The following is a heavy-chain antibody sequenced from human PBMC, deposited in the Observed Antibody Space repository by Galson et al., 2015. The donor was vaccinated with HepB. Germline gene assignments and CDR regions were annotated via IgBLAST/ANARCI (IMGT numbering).Heavy chain of an antibody. Sequence: SLRLSCAASRFTFSSYAMSWVRQAPGKGLEWVSSISGTGGNTHYADSVKGRFTISRDNSKSTLHLQMNSLRAEDTAVYYCAKYYASGRSVDYWGQGNLVTVSS. V-gene: IGHV3-23*01. CDR1: RFTFSSYA. J-gene: IGHJ4*02. CDR2: ISGTGGNT. D-gene: IGHD3-10*01. CDR3: AKYYASGRSVDY.